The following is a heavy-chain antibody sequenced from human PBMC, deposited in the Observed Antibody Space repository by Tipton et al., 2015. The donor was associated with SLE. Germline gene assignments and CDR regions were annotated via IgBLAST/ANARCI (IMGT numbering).Heavy chain of an antibody. CDR1: GVSIRSHY. D-gene: IGHD5-12*01. V-gene: IGHV4-59*11. CDR3: AGGGVATMGGYAFEI. CDR2: MYNNERT. J-gene: IGHJ3*02. Sequence: TLSLTCTVSGVSIRSHYWSWILQSPGKGLEWIGYMYNNERTKYNPSLKGRVTMSVDTSKNHFSLRLNPVTAADTALYYCAGGGVATMGGYAFEIWGQGTMVTVSS.